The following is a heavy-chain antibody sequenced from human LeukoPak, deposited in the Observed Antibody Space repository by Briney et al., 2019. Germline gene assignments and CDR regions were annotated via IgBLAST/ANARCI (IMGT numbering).Heavy chain of an antibody. V-gene: IGHV4-61*02. Sequence: SETLSLTCTVSGGSISSGSYYWSWIWQPAGKGLEWIGRIYTSGSTNYNPSLKSRVTISVDTSKNQFSLQLNSVTPEDTAVYYCAREGRYYDFGADMDVWGKGTTVTVSS. CDR1: GGSISSGSYY. CDR3: AREGRYYDFGADMDV. D-gene: IGHD3-3*01. CDR2: IYTSGST. J-gene: IGHJ6*03.